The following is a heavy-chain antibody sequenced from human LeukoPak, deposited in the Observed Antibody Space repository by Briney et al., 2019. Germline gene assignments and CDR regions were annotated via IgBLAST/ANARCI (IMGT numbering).Heavy chain of an antibody. V-gene: IGHV7-4-1*02. CDR1: GYTINSYA. Sequence: ASVKVSCKASGYTINSYAMNWVRQAPGQGLELMAWINTNTGNPTYAQGFTGRFVFSLDTSISTAYLHISGLKAEDTAVYYCARDGLRSCTSSSCYPGEDAFDIWGRETMVTVSS. CDR2: INTNTGNP. CDR3: ARDGLRSCTSSSCYPGEDAFDI. D-gene: IGHD2-2*01. J-gene: IGHJ3*02.